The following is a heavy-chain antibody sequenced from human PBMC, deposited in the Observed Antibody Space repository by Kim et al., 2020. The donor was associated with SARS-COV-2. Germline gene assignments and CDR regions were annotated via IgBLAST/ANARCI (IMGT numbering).Heavy chain of an antibody. CDR1: GFTVSSNY. V-gene: IGHV3-66*01. CDR3: ARVLGYSYGYLYGMDV. CDR2: IYSGGST. Sequence: GGSLRLSCAASGFTVSSNYMSWVRQAPGKGLEWVSVIYSGGSTYYADSVKGRFTISRDNSKNTLYLQMNSLRAEDTAVYYCARVLGYSYGYLYGMDVWGQGTTVTVSS. J-gene: IGHJ6*02. D-gene: IGHD5-18*01.